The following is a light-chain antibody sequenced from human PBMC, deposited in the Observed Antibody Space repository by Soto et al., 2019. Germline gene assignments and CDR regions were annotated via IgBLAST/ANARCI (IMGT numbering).Light chain of an antibody. J-gene: IGKJ2*01. CDR2: GAS. CDR3: QQYNNWPPVYT. Sequence: EIVMTQSPATLSASPGERGTLSCRASQSVSSNLACYQQKPGQAPRLLIYGASTRATGIPARFSGSGSGTEFTLTISSLQSEDFAVYHCQQYNNWPPVYTFGQGTKLEIK. V-gene: IGKV3-15*01. CDR1: QSVSSN.